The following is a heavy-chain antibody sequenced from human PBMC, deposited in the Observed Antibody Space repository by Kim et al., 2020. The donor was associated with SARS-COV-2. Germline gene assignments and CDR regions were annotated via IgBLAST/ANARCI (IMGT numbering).Heavy chain of an antibody. V-gene: IGHV1-8*01. J-gene: IGHJ6*02. Sequence: KFQDRVTMTRNTSRSTAYMELSSLRSEDTAVYYCARTLGVRYNYFYGMDVWGQGTTVTVSS. CDR3: ARTLGVRYNYFYGMDV. D-gene: IGHD3-10*01.